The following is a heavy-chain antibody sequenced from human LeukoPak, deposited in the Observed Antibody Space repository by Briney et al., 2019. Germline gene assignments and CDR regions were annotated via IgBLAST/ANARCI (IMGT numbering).Heavy chain of an antibody. CDR2: IHYTGNT. J-gene: IGHJ4*02. CDR1: GASVRGYY. Sequence: SGTLSLTCTVSGASVRGYYWSWIRQPPGKGLEWIGYIHYTGNTDYNPSLTSRVTMSVDTSKNQFSLMLTSVTAADTAVYYCARMDGSNWTFDYWGQGTLVTVSS. D-gene: IGHD6-13*01. CDR3: ARMDGSNWTFDY. V-gene: IGHV4-59*02.